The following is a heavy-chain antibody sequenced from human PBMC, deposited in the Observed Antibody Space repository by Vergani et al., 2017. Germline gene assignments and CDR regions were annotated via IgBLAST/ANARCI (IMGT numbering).Heavy chain of an antibody. D-gene: IGHD3-22*01. CDR1: GYSFTNYW. CDR2: IHPADSDT. Sequence: EMQLVQSGAEVRKPGESLKISCQISGYSFTNYWIGWVRQMPGKGLEWMGIIHPADSDTRYSPSFQGQVTISVDKSISTAYLQRSSLKASDSAMYYCARLYGRDSSGSKYFDYWGQGTLVTVSS. V-gene: IGHV5-51*01. J-gene: IGHJ4*02. CDR3: ARLYGRDSSGSKYFDY.